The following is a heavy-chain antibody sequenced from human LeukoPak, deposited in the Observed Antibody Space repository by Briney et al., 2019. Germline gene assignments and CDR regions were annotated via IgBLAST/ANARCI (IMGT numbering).Heavy chain of an antibody. Sequence: GGSLRLSCAASGFTFSSYAMSWVRQAPGEGLEWVSAISGSGGSTYYADSVKGRFTISRDNSKNTLYLQMNSLRAEDTAVYYCAKDFVGSSLWYFDYWGQGTLVTVSS. CDR1: GFTFSSYA. D-gene: IGHD6-6*01. CDR3: AKDFVGSSLWYFDY. CDR2: ISGSGGST. J-gene: IGHJ4*02. V-gene: IGHV3-23*01.